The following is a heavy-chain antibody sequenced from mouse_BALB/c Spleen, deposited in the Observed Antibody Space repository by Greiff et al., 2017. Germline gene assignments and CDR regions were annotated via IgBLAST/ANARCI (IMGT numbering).Heavy chain of an antibody. J-gene: IGHJ3*01. V-gene: IGHV1S126*01. Sequence: QVQLQQSGPELVKPGALVKISCKASGYTFTSYWINWVKQRPGQGLEWIGNIYPSDSYTNYNQKFKDKATLTVDKSSSTAYMQLSSPTSEDSAVYYCTKADEGFAYWGQGTLVTVSA. CDR1: GYTFTSYW. CDR2: IYPSDSYT. D-gene: IGHD2-3*01. CDR3: TKADEGFAY.